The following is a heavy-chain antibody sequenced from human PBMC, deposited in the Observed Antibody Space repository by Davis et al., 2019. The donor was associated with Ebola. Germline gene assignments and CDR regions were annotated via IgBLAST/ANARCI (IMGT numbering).Heavy chain of an antibody. CDR2: IYYSGST. V-gene: IGHV4-59*01. CDR3: AREREVPYSSGWYNYFDY. CDR1: GGSISSYY. Sequence: PSETLSLTCTVSGGSISSYYWSWIRQPPGKGLEWIGYIYYSGSTNYNPSLKSRVTISVDTSKNQFSLKLSSVTAADTAVYYCAREREVPYSSGWYNYFDYWGQGTLVTVSS. D-gene: IGHD6-19*01. J-gene: IGHJ4*02.